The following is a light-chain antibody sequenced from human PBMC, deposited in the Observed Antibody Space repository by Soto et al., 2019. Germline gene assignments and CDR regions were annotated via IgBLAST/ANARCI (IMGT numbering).Light chain of an antibody. V-gene: IGLV1-47*01. CDR3: AAWDDSLNGPYV. Sequence: QSVLTQPPSASGTPGQRVTISCSGSSSNIGSNYVYWYQQLPGTAPKLLIYRNNQRPSGVPDRFSGSKSGTSASLAISGLRSEDEADYYCAAWDDSLNGPYVFGTGTXVTVL. CDR1: SSNIGSNY. J-gene: IGLJ1*01. CDR2: RNN.